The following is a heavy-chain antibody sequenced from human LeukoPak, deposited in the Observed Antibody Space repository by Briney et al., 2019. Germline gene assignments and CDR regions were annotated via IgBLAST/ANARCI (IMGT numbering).Heavy chain of an antibody. J-gene: IGHJ4*02. CDR3: ARESATSGSTD. V-gene: IGHV4-4*08. D-gene: IGHD3-10*01. CDR1: GGSISTYF. Sequence: SETLSLTCTVSGGSISTYFWSWIRQSPGKGLEWIGFIHNSGSTNYNPSLKSRATMSVDTSKNQFSLKLSSVTAADTAFYYCARESATSGSTDWGQGTLVTVSS. CDR2: IHNSGST.